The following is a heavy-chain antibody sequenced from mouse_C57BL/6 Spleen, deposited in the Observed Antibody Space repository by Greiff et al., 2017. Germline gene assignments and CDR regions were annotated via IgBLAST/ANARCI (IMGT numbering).Heavy chain of an antibody. CDR2: IYPGNSDT. V-gene: IGHV1-5*01. Sequence: VQLQQSGTVLARPGASVKMSCKTSGYTFTSYWMHWVKQRPGQGLEWIGAIYPGNSDTSYNQKFKGKAKLTAVTSASTAYMELSSLTNEDSAVYYCTRSSYGSSYRDWYFDVWGTGTTVTVSS. D-gene: IGHD1-1*01. CDR3: TRSSYGSSYRDWYFDV. CDR1: GYTFTSYW. J-gene: IGHJ1*03.